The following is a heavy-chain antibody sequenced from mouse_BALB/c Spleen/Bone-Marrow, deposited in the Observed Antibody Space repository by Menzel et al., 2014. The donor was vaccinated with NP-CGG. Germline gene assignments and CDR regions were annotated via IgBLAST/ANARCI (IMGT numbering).Heavy chain of an antibody. CDR3: ARDYLYYFDY. V-gene: IGHV7-3*02. Sequence: DVHLVESGGGLVQPGGFLRLSCATSEFTFTDHYMSWVRQPPGKALEWLGFIRNKANGYTTEYSASVKGRFTISRDNSQSIVYLQMNTLRAEDSATYYCARDYLYYFDYWGQGTTLTVSS. D-gene: IGHD2-1*01. J-gene: IGHJ2*01. CDR2: IRNKANGYTT. CDR1: EFTFTDHY.